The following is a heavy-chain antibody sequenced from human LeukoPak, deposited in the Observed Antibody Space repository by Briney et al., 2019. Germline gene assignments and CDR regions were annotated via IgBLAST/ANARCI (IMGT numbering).Heavy chain of an antibody. D-gene: IGHD1-7*01. CDR1: GVSISIHY. V-gene: IGHV4-59*11. CDR2: IYNSGST. CDR3: VRDRELTY. J-gene: IGHJ4*02. Sequence: AETLSLTCTVSGVSISIHYWSWIRQPPGRGLEWIGYIYNSGSTTYNPSLKSRVTISADTSKNQFSLKLSSVTAADTAVYYCVRDRELTYWGQGILVTVSS.